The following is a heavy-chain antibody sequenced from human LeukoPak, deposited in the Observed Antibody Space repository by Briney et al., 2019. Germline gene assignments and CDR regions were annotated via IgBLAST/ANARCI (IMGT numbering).Heavy chain of an antibody. J-gene: IGHJ5*02. CDR2: IYISGST. D-gene: IGHD2-15*01. CDR3: ARGYTAPRMVVSPGEFDP. V-gene: IGHV4-61*02. Sequence: SETLSLTCTVSSDSFSNGNYFWAWIRQPAGKGLEWIGRIYISGSTNYKLSLKSRVTMSVDTSKKQFSLKLSSVTAADTAVYYCARGYTAPRMVVSPGEFDPWGQGTLVTVSS. CDR1: SDSFSNGNYF.